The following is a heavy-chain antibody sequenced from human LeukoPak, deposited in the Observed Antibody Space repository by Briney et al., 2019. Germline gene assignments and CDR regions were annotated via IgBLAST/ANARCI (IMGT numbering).Heavy chain of an antibody. J-gene: IGHJ4*02. CDR3: ARGYSYGPLDY. CDR1: GFTLSRYS. D-gene: IGHD5-18*01. CDR2: ISSGSSYI. Sequence: GGSLRLSCAASGFTLSRYSMNWVRQAPGKGLEWVSSISSGSSYIYYAGSVKGRFTISRDNAKNSLYLQMNSLRAEDTAVYYCARGYSYGPLDYWGQGTLVTVSS. V-gene: IGHV3-21*01.